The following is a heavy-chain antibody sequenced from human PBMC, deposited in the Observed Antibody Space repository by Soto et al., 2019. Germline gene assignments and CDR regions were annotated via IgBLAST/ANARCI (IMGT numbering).Heavy chain of an antibody. D-gene: IGHD2-15*01. V-gene: IGHV4-34*01. CDR2: INHSGST. CDR1: GGSFSGYY. J-gene: IGHJ5*02. Sequence: QVQLQQWGAGLLKPSETLSLTCAVYGGSFSGYYWSWIRQPPGKGLEWIGEINHSGSTNYNPSLKSRVTISVDTSKNQFSLKLGSVTAADTAVYYCARIEGFLYSGGSCYDHWGQGTLVTVSS. CDR3: ARIEGFLYSGGSCYDH.